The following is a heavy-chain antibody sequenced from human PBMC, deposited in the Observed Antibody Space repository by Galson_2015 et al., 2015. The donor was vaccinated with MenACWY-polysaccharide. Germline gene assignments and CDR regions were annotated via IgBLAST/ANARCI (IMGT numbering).Heavy chain of an antibody. D-gene: IGHD1-26*01. V-gene: IGHV4-39*01. CDR1: GGSISSSSYY. J-gene: IGHJ4*02. CDR2: IYIYYSGGT. Sequence: LSLTCTVSGGSISSSSYYWGWIRQPPGKGLEWIGTIYIYYSGGTYYNPSLKSRATISVDTSKNQFSLKLSSVTAADTAVYYCARPWAQFSFFDSWGPGTLVTVSS. CDR3: ARPWAQFSFFDS.